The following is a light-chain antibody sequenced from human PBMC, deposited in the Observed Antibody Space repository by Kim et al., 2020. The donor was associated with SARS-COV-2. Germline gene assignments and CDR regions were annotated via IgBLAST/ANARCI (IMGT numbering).Light chain of an antibody. V-gene: IGLV2-8*01. CDR1: SSDVGDYNY. J-gene: IGLJ2*01. CDR3: SSYIGSNFYVL. Sequence: QSVTISCAGTSSDVGDYNYVSWYQQHPGKVPKIMIYEVNKRPSGVPDRFSGSKSGNTASLTVYGLQAEDEADYYCSSYIGSNFYVLFGGGTQLTVL. CDR2: EVN.